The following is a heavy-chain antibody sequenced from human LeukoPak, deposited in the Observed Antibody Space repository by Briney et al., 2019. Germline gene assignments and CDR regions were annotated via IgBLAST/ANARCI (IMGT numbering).Heavy chain of an antibody. J-gene: IGHJ4*02. Sequence: GGSLRLSCAASGFAFSSYAMSWVRQAPGTGLEWVSSISGGVGGTYYADSVKGRFTISRDNAKNTLYLQMNSLRAEDTAVYYCAKEDSSSSRYYFEYWGQGALVTVSS. CDR3: AKEDSSSSRYYFEY. CDR2: ISGGVGGT. V-gene: IGHV3-23*01. CDR1: GFAFSSYA. D-gene: IGHD6-6*01.